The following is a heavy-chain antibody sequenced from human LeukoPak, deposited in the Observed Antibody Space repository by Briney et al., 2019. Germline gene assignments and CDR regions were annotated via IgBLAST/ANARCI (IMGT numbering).Heavy chain of an antibody. J-gene: IGHJ5*02. CDR2: IYYSGST. CDR3: ARVPTIFGVVVSWFDP. Sequence: SETLSLTCAVYGGSFSGYYWSWIRQPPGKGLEWIGYIYYSGSTNYNPSLKSRVTISVDTSKNQFSLKLSSVTAADTAVYYCARVPTIFGVVVSWFDPWGQGTLVTVSS. V-gene: IGHV4-59*01. CDR1: GGSFSGYY. D-gene: IGHD3-3*01.